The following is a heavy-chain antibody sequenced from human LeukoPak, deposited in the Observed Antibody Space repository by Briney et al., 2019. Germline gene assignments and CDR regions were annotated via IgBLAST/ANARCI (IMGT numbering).Heavy chain of an antibody. J-gene: IGHJ4*02. V-gene: IGHV1-18*01. CDR1: GYIFTNYG. CDR2: INTNNGNT. CDR3: ARARSKGGDTAMVT. D-gene: IGHD5-18*01. Sequence: ASVKVSCKASGYIFTNYGMSWVRQAPGQGLEWMGWINTNNGNTNYAQNFRDTVTMTTDTSTNTAYMELSSLRSEDTAVYYCARARSKGGDTAMVTWGQGTLVTVSS.